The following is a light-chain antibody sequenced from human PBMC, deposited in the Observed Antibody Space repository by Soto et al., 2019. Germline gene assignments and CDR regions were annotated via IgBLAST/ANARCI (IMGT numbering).Light chain of an antibody. J-gene: IGKJ2*01. CDR3: QHYGRSAYT. CDR2: GAS. V-gene: IGKV3-20*01. CDR1: QSISSTY. Sequence: EIVLTQSPGTLSLSPGKRVTLSCRASQSISSTYLAWYQQKPGQAPRLLIYGASSRATGIPDRFSGSGSGTDFTLTISRLEPEDFAVYYCQHYGRSAYTFGQGTTLEIK.